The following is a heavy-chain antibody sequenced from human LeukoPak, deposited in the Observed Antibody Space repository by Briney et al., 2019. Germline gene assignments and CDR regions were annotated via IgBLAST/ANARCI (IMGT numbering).Heavy chain of an antibody. CDR2: IWYDGSNK. J-gene: IGHJ5*02. V-gene: IGHV3-33*01. CDR1: GFTFSSYG. CDR3: ARERSGYCSGGSCYSTHYNWFDP. Sequence: PGRSLRLSCAASGFTFSSYGMHWVRQAPGKGLEWVAVIWYDGSNKYYADPVKGRFTISRDNSKNTPYLQMNSLRAEDTAVYYCARERSGYCSGGSCYSTHYNWFDPWGQGTLVTVSS. D-gene: IGHD2-15*01.